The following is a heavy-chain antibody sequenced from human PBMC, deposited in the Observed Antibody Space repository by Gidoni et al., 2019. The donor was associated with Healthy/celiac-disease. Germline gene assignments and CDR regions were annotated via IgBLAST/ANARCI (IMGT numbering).Heavy chain of an antibody. CDR3: ARGRSSLDI. CDR1: GGSISSGSYY. CDR2: IYTSGST. D-gene: IGHD3-10*01. J-gene: IGHJ3*02. V-gene: IGHV4-61*02. Sequence: QVQLQESGPGLVKPSQTLSLTCTVSGGSISSGSYYWSWIRQPAGKGLEWIGRIYTSGSTNYNPSLKSRVTISVDTSKNQFSLKLSSVTAADTAVYYCARGRSSLDIWGQGTMVTVSS.